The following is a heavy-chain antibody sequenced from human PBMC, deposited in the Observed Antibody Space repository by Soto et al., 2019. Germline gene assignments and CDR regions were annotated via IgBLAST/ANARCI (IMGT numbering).Heavy chain of an antibody. CDR2: IIPIAAIA. Sequence: QVQLVQSGAEVKKPGSSVKVSCKASGGTFSRYTINWVRQAPGQGLEWMGRIIPIAAIANYTQKFQGRVTITVDKSPPTAYMELSSLRSDDTAVYYCARGSTIVRGAPSWFDPWGQGTLVTVSS. D-gene: IGHD3-10*01. V-gene: IGHV1-69*02. CDR3: ARGSTIVRGAPSWFDP. CDR1: GGTFSRYT. J-gene: IGHJ5*02.